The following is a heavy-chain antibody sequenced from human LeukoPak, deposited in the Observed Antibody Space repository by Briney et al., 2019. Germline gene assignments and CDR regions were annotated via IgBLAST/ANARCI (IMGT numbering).Heavy chain of an antibody. J-gene: IGHJ4*02. CDR1: GGSISSGSYY. CDR3: ARHASVDGIWPRPLDY. V-gene: IGHV4-39*01. CDR2: IYYSGST. Sequence: SETLSLTCTVSGGSISSGSYYWGWIRQSPGKGLEWIGNIYYSGSTHYNPSLKSRVTISVDTSKNQFSLKMTSVTAADTAAYYCARHASVDGIWPRPLDYWGQGSQVTVSS. D-gene: IGHD3-9*01.